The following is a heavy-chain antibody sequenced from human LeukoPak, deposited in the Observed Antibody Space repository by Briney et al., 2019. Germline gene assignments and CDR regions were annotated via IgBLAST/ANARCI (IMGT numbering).Heavy chain of an antibody. J-gene: IGHJ4*02. Sequence: GESLKISCQASGYNFSTYWIAWVRQMPGKGLESMGIIYPADSDTRYSPSFQGQVTISADKSNSTAYLQWSGLKASDTAIYYCGRPSADGLERAHIDCWGQGTLVTVSS. V-gene: IGHV5-51*01. CDR3: GRPSADGLERAHIDC. CDR2: IYPADSDT. CDR1: GYNFSTYW.